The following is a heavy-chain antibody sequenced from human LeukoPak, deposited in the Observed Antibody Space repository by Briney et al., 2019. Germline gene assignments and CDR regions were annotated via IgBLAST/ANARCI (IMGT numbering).Heavy chain of an antibody. CDR1: GGTFSSYA. Sequence: SVKVSCKASGGTFSSYATSWVRQAPGQGLEWMGRIIPIFGTANYAQKFQGRVTITTDESTSTAYMELSSLRSEDTAVYYCARDSGYITYFDYWGQGTLVTVSS. J-gene: IGHJ4*02. V-gene: IGHV1-69*05. D-gene: IGHD5-12*01. CDR2: IIPIFGTA. CDR3: ARDSGYITYFDY.